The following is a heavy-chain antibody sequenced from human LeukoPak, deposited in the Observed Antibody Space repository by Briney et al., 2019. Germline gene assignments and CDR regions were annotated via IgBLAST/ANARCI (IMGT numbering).Heavy chain of an antibody. CDR2: ISWNSGSI. D-gene: IGHD1-26*01. J-gene: IGHJ4*02. CDR3: AKDKVGAGGFDY. V-gene: IGHV3-9*01. Sequence: GGSLRLSCAASGFTFDDYAMHWVRHAPGKGLEWVSGISWNSGSIGYADSVKGRFTISRDNAKNSLYLQMNSLRAEDTALYYCAKDKVGAGGFDYWGQGTLVTVSS. CDR1: GFTFDDYA.